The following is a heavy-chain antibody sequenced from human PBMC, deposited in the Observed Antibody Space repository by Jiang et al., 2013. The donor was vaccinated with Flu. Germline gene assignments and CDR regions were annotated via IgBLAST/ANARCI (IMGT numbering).Heavy chain of an antibody. D-gene: IGHD6-19*01. J-gene: IGHJ4*02. CDR2: IIPIFGNT. V-gene: IGHV1-3*01. Sequence: RQAPGQGLEWMGGIIPIFGNTKYSQKFQGRVTITRDTSASTAYMELSSLRSEDTAVYYCARATSSGWYYFDYWGQGTLATVSS. CDR3: ARATSSGWYYFDY.